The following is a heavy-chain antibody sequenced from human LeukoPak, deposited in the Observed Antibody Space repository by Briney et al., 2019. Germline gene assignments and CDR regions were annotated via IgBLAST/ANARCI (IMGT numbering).Heavy chain of an antibody. D-gene: IGHD5-18*01. J-gene: IGHJ4*02. CDR1: GYSFTTFA. Sequence: ASVKVSCKASGYSFTTFAMNWVRQAPGQGLEWMGWINTNTGNPTYAQDFTGRFVFSLDTSVSTAYLQISGLTADDTAVYFCGRDPRLGIRGYTYGYIDYWGQGTLVTVSS. V-gene: IGHV7-4-1*02. CDR3: GRDPRLGIRGYTYGYIDY. CDR2: INTNTGNP.